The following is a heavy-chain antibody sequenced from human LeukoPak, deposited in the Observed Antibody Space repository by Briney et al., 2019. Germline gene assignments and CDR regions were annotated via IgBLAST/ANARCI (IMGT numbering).Heavy chain of an antibody. CDR3: ARGGYGYLYYYYYMDV. V-gene: IGHV3-23*01. J-gene: IGHJ6*03. Sequence: PGGSLRLSCAASGFTFSSSAMNWVRQAPGKGLEWVSASGTGGDTYYADSVKGRFTISRDNSKNTLYLQMTSLRAEDTAVYYCARGGYGYLYYYYYMDVWGKGTTVTVSS. CDR1: GFTFSSSA. D-gene: IGHD5-18*01. CDR2: SGTGGDT.